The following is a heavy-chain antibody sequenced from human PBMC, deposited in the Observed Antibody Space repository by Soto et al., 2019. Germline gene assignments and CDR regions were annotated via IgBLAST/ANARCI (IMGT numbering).Heavy chain of an antibody. Sequence: SLRLSCAASGFPFSIYGMHWVRQAPGKRLEWVAVIWSDGNDKKYADSVKGRFTISRDNSKKALYLQMNTLRLEDTAVYYCARWGGIAVTVRQNWFDPWGQGTLVTVSS. CDR3: ARWGGIAVTVRQNWFDP. V-gene: IGHV3-33*01. J-gene: IGHJ5*02. CDR2: IWSDGNDK. D-gene: IGHD6-19*01. CDR1: GFPFSIYG.